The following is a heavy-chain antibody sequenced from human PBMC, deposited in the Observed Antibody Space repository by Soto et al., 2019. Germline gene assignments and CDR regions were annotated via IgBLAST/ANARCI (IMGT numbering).Heavy chain of an antibody. CDR3: AGVTYYFDY. D-gene: IGHD3-10*01. J-gene: IGHJ4*02. CDR2: IYHSGST. Sequence: SETLSLTCAVSGYSIISGYYWVWIRQPPGKGLEWIGSIYHSGSTYYNPSLKSRVTISVDTSKNQFSLKLSSVTAADTAVYYCAGVTYYFDYWGQGTLVTVSS. V-gene: IGHV4-38-2*01. CDR1: GYSIISGYY.